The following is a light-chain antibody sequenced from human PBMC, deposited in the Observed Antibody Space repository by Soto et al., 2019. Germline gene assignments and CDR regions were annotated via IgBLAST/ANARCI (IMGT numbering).Light chain of an antibody. J-gene: IGLJ2*01. V-gene: IGLV2-14*01. Sequence: QSVLTQSASVSGSPGQSIAISCTGSSSDIGDYNYVSWYQQHPGKAPKLMIYDVSNRPSGVSNRFSGSMSGNTASLTISGLQPEDEADYYCSSYTGSSTVVFGGGTKLTVL. CDR1: SSDIGDYNY. CDR2: DVS. CDR3: SSYTGSSTVV.